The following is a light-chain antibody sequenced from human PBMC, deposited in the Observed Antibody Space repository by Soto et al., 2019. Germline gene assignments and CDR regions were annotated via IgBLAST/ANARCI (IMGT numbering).Light chain of an antibody. CDR3: QKFSAVPT. J-gene: IGKJ4*01. V-gene: IGKV1-27*01. CDR2: AAS. CDR1: QAIYNY. Sequence: DIQMTQSPSSLSASVGDRVTITCRASQAIYNYLAWYQQKPGKVPTLLISAASTLQSGVPSRFSGSGSGTDFTLTISSPQPEYVATYYCQKFSAVPTFGGGTKVEI.